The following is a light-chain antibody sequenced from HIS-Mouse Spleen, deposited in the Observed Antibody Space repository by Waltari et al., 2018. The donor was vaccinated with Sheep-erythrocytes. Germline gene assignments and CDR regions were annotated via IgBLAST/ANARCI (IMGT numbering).Light chain of an antibody. J-gene: IGLJ1*01. CDR3: CSYAGSYNHV. CDR2: YVS. CDR1: SRAVGGSNH. Sequence: QSALTQPRSVSGSPGQSVTIPCPGTSRAVGGSNHCSGSQHHPGKAPKLMIYYVSKRPSGVPDRFSGSKSGNTASLTISGLQAEDEADYYCCSYAGSYNHVFATGTKVTVL. V-gene: IGLV2-11*01.